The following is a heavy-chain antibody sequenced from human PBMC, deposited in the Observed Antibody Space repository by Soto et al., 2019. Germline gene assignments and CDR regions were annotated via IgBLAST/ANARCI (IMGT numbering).Heavy chain of an antibody. CDR3: AKSLSGLFLLGDFNY. V-gene: IGHV3-23*01. CDR1: GFTFSSYA. J-gene: IGHJ4*02. CDR2: ISGSGTST. Sequence: GGSLRLSCAASGFTFSSYAMNWVRQAPGKGLEWVAEISGSGTSTYYAPSVRGRFIISSDSSKNTLYLQMYSLRAEDTAIYYCAKSLSGLFLLGDFNYWGQGALVTVSS. D-gene: IGHD3-16*01.